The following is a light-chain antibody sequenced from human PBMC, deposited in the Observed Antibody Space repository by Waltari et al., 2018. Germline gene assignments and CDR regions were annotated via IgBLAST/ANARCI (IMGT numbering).Light chain of an antibody. J-gene: IGKJ5*01. CDR2: GAY. V-gene: IGKV1D-16*01. CDR1: QNINRW. Sequence: DVQMTQPPSSLSASLGERDPITCRASQNINRWLAWYQQKPENLPKSLISGAYSWPSGVPSRFSGSGSGTEFTLTISSLQPEDFATYYCQQYNNYPITFGQGTRLEIK. CDR3: QQYNNYPIT.